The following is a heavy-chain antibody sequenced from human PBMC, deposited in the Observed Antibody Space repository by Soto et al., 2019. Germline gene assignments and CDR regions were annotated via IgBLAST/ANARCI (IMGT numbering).Heavy chain of an antibody. CDR3: ARDPHYYEYVWGKYPHYFFDF. V-gene: IGHV3-64*01. CDR2: ISSNGGST. Sequence: PGGSLRLSCAASGFTFSSYAMHWVRQAPGKGLEYVSAISSNGGSTYYANSVKGRFTVSRDNSKNTLYLQMGSLRAEDMAVYYCARDPHYYEYVWGKYPHYFFDFWGQGIQVTLSS. D-gene: IGHD3-16*01. J-gene: IGHJ4*02. CDR1: GFTFSSYA.